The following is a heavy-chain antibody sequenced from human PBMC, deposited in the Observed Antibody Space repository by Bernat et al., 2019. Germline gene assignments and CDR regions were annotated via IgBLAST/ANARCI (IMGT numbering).Heavy chain of an antibody. CDR1: GFTFSSYG. J-gene: IGHJ3*02. CDR3: AKEVRLYYDFWSGYPNDAIDI. D-gene: IGHD3-3*01. CDR2: ISYDGSNK. V-gene: IGHV3-30*18. Sequence: QVQLVESGGGVVQPGRSLRLSCAASGFTFSSYGMHWVRQAPGKGLEWVAVISYDGSNKYYADSVKGRFTISRDNSKNTLYLQMNSLRAEDTAVYYCAKEVRLYYDFWSGYPNDAIDIWGQGTMVTVSS.